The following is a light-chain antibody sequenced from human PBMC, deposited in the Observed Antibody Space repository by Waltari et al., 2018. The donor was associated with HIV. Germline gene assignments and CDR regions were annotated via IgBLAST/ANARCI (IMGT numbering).Light chain of an antibody. CDR1: QTVDSAY. CDR3: QYYRASSGT. V-gene: IGKV3-20*01. Sequence: EIVLTQSPGTLSLSPGERATLSCRASQTVDSAYIAWYQQRPGQAPRLLVYSASSRAAGIPDRFSGSGSGAEFTLSIRRLEPEDFAVYYCQYYRASSGTFGQGTKVEIQ. J-gene: IGKJ1*01. CDR2: SAS.